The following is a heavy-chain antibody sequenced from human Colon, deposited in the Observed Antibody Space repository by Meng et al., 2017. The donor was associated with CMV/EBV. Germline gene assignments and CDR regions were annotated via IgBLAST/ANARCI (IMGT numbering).Heavy chain of an antibody. CDR2: ISPYNGDT. V-gene: IGHV1-18*01. J-gene: IGHJ4*02. CDR3: ARELARGGY. Sequence: QVQLVQSGAEVKKLGASVKVSCKTSGYTFTNCGISCVRQAPGQGLEWMAYISPYNGDTNYAQRFQGRVALTTDTSTSTVYMELGSLTSDDTAMYYCARELARGGYWGQGTLVTVSS. CDR1: GYTFTNCG.